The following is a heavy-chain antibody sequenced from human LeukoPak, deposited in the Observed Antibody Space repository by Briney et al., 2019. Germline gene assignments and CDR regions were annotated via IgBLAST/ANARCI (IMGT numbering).Heavy chain of an antibody. Sequence: SETLSLTCAVYGGSFSGYYWSWIRQPPGKGLEWIGEINHSGSTNYNPSLKSRVTISVDTSKNQFSLKLSSVTAADTAVYYCARHVGSGSYYVRRGDYFDYWGQGTLVTVSS. CDR1: GGSFSGYY. CDR2: INHSGST. V-gene: IGHV4-34*01. CDR3: ARHVGSGSYYVRRGDYFDY. D-gene: IGHD1-26*01. J-gene: IGHJ4*02.